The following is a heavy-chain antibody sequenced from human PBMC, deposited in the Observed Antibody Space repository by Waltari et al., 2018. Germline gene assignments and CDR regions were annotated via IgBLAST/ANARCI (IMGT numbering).Heavy chain of an antibody. CDR3: ASRIGGITPLTG. CDR1: GGSLNAYY. J-gene: IGHJ4*02. V-gene: IGHV4-34*01. CDR2: SNHVGDT. Sequence: QLQIKPWGEGRLKPSETLDHTCAVHGGSLNAYYWTWCRQAPGKGVEWIGKSNHVGDTNYNPSLKSRVTILIDASKNQFSLKLSSMTAADTAIYYCASRIGGITPLTGWGQGTPVIVSS. D-gene: IGHD1-26*01.